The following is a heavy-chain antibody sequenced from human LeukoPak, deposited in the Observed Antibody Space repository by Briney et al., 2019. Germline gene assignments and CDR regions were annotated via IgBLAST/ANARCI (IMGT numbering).Heavy chain of an antibody. CDR2: ISDSGGRT. Sequence: GGSLRLSCAASGFTFRSYAMNWVRQAPGKGLEWVSHISDSGGRTYYAESVKGRFAISRDNSKNTLYLQVNSLRVEDTAVYYCAKDLPTKCRGDCPSDYWGQGTLVTVSS. CDR3: AKDLPTKCRGDCPSDY. D-gene: IGHD2-21*02. CDR1: GFTFRSYA. V-gene: IGHV3-23*01. J-gene: IGHJ4*02.